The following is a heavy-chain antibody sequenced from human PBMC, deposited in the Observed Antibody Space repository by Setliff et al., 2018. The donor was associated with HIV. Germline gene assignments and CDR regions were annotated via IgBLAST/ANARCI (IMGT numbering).Heavy chain of an antibody. CDR2: MNPNRGNT. J-gene: IGHJ5*02. CDR3: ARATVVVVITTTTYNWFDP. Sequence: ASVKVSCKASGYTFTNYDLNWVRQASGQGLEWMGWMNPNRGNTGYAQKFQGRVTITADESTSTAYMELSSLRSEDTAVYYCARATVVVVITTTTYNWFDPWGQGTLVTVSS. D-gene: IGHD3-22*01. CDR1: GYTFTNYD. V-gene: IGHV1-8*03.